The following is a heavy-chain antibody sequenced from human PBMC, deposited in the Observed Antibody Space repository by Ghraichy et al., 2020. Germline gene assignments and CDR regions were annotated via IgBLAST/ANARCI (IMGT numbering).Heavy chain of an antibody. CDR2: IYYSGRT. CDR3: ARGFAVTPDY. Sequence: SETLSLTCTVSGGSISSYYWSWIRQPPGKGLEWIGYIYYSGRTNYNPSLKSRVTISVDTSKNQFSLKLSSVTAADTAVYYCARGFAVTPDYWGQGTLVTVSS. CDR1: GGSISSYY. V-gene: IGHV4-59*01. J-gene: IGHJ4*02. D-gene: IGHD4-17*01.